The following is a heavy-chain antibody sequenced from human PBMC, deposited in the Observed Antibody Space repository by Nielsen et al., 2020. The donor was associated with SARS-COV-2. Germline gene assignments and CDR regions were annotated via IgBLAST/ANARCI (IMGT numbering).Heavy chain of an antibody. D-gene: IGHD2-2*01. V-gene: IGHV1-8*01. Sequence: ASVKVSCKASGYTFTSYDINWVRQATGQGLEWMGWMNPNSGNTGYAQKFQGRVTMTRNTSISTAYMGLSSLRSEDTAVYYCARWDYCSSTSCTYYYYGMDVWGQGTTVTVSS. CDR1: GYTFTSYD. CDR2: MNPNSGNT. J-gene: IGHJ6*02. CDR3: ARWDYCSSTSCTYYYYGMDV.